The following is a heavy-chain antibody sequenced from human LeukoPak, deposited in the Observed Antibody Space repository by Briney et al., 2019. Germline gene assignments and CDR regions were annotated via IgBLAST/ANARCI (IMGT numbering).Heavy chain of an antibody. CDR1: GGSISRYH. V-gene: IGHV4-59*01. Sequence: SETLSLTCTVAGGSISRYHWIWIRQPPGKGLEGIGYIYYSGSTNYNPSLKSQGTIPVHTSKNQFSLTLSTVTAADTAVSYCARAPEIDSSGRSHSDGFDIWGQGTMVTVSS. CDR3: ARAPEIDSSGRSHSDGFDI. D-gene: IGHD3-22*01. CDR2: IYYSGST. J-gene: IGHJ3*02.